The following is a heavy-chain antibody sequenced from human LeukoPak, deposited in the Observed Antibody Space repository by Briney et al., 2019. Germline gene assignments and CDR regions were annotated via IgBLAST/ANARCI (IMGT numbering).Heavy chain of an antibody. V-gene: IGHV3-13*01. CDR2: IGTAGDT. CDR3: ARGRGDYDSWKAPIYGMDV. J-gene: IGHJ6*02. D-gene: IGHD3-3*01. CDR1: GFTFSSYD. Sequence: GGSLRLSCAASGFTFSSYDMHWVRQATGKGLEWVSAIGTAGDTYYPGSVKGRFTISRENAKNSLYLQMNSLRAGDTAVYYYARGRGDYDSWKAPIYGMDVWGQGTTVTVSS.